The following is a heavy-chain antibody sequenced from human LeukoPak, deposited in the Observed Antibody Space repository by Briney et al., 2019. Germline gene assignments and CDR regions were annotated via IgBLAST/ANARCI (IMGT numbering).Heavy chain of an antibody. V-gene: IGHV3-11*01. D-gene: IGHD6-19*01. CDR2: ISSSGSPI. CDR3: ARVIGSGSGWYLDY. Sequence: PGGSLRLSCAASGFTFSDYYMSWIRQAPGKGLEWVSYISSSGSPIYYADSVKGRFTISRDNAKSSLYLQMDSLRAEDTAVYYCARVIGSGSGWYLDYWGQGTLVTVSS. CDR1: GFTFSDYY. J-gene: IGHJ4*02.